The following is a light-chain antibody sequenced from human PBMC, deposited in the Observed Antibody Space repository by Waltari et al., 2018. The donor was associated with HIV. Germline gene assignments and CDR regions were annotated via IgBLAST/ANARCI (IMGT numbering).Light chain of an antibody. V-gene: IGLV1-47*01. J-gene: IGLJ3*02. CDR1: SSIIGRNY. CDR3: AAWDDSLSGLV. Sequence: QSVVTQPPSASGTPGQRVTIPCSGSSSIIGRNYVYWYQQLQGTAPNLLSFRNNQRPSVVPDRFSGSKAGTSASLAISGLRSEDEANYDCAAWDDSLSGLVFGGGTKLTVV. CDR2: RNN.